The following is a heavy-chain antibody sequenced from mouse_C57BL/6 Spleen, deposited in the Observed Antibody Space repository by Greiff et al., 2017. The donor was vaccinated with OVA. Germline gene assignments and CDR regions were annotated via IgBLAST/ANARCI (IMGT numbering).Heavy chain of an antibody. V-gene: IGHV1-82*01. D-gene: IGHD1-1*01. CDR1: GYAFSSSW. J-gene: IGHJ2*01. Sequence: VQLQQSGPELVKPGASVKISCKASGYAFSSSWMNWVKQRPGKGLEWIGRIYPGDGDTNYNGKFKGKATLTADKSSSTAYMQLSSLTSEDSAVYFCAGDYYGSSSYFDYWGKGTTLTVSS. CDR2: IYPGDGDT. CDR3: AGDYYGSSSYFDY.